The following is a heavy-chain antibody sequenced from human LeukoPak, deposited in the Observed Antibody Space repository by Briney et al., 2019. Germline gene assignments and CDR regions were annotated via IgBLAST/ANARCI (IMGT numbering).Heavy chain of an antibody. CDR3: ARAHYYDSSGLDF. D-gene: IGHD3-22*01. CDR1: GFTFSSYG. V-gene: IGHV3-30*03. Sequence: GGFLRLSCAASGFTFSSYGMHWVRQAPGKGLEWVAVISYDGSNKYYADSVKGRFTISRDNSKNTLYLQMNSLRAEDTAVYYCARAHYYDSSGLDFWGQGTLVTVSS. J-gene: IGHJ4*02. CDR2: ISYDGSNK.